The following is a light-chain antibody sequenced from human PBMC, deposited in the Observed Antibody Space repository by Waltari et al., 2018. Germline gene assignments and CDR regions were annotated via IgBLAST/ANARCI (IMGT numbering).Light chain of an antibody. J-gene: IGKJ4*01. CDR2: DAS. CDR3: QQRYDWPLT. V-gene: IGKV3-11*01. CDR1: QSVSTY. Sequence: EIVLTQSPATLSLSPGERATLSCRASQSVSTYFAWYQQKSGLPPRLLIYDASNRATDIPARFSGSGSGTDFTLTISSLEPEDFAVYYCQQRYDWPLTFGGGTKMEIK.